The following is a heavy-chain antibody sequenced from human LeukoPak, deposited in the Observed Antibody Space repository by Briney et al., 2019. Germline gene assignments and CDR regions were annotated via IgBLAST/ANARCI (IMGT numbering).Heavy chain of an antibody. CDR1: GFTFSSYG. CDR3: AKISDYSNFLDY. Sequence: GRSLRLSCAASGFTFSSYGMHWVRQAPGKGLEWVAVIWYDGSNKYYADSVKGRFTISRDNSKNTLYLQMNSLRAEDTAVYYCAKISDYSNFLDYWGQGPLVTVSS. V-gene: IGHV3-33*06. D-gene: IGHD4-11*01. CDR2: IWYDGSNK. J-gene: IGHJ4*02.